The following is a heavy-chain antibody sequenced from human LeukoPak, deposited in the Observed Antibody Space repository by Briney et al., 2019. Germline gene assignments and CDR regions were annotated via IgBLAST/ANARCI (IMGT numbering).Heavy chain of an antibody. CDR3: ALEWLFGGYHNWFDP. CDR1: GGTFSSYA. D-gene: IGHD3-3*01. CDR2: IIPILGIA. Sequence: GASVKVSCKASGGTFSSYAISWVRQAPGQGLEWMGRIIPILGIANYAQKFQGRVTITADKSTSTAYMELSSLRSEDTAVYYCALEWLFGGYHNWFDPWGQGTLVTVSS. V-gene: IGHV1-69*04. J-gene: IGHJ5*02.